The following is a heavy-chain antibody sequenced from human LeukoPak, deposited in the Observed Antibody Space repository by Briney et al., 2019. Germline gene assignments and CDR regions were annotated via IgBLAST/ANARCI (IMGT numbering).Heavy chain of an antibody. J-gene: IGHJ4*02. CDR1: GFTFSSYS. Sequence: PGGSLRLSCAASGFTFSSYSMNWVRQAPGKGLEWVSSISSSSSYIYYADSVKGRFTISRDNAKNSLYLQMNSLRAEDTAVYYCARRIVATKHFDYWGQGTLVTVSS. CDR2: ISSSSSYI. D-gene: IGHD5-12*01. CDR3: ARRIVATKHFDY. V-gene: IGHV3-21*01.